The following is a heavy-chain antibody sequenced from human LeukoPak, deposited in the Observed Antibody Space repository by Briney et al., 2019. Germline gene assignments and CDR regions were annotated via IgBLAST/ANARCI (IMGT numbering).Heavy chain of an antibody. D-gene: IGHD3-22*01. CDR3: ANSGPYYDSSGWDY. Sequence: PGRSLRLSCAAPGFTFSSYGMHWVRQAPGKGLEWVAFIRYDGSNKYYADSVKGRFTISRDNSKNTLYLQMNSLRAEDTAVYYCANSGPYYDSSGWDYWGQGTLVTVSS. CDR2: IRYDGSNK. V-gene: IGHV3-30*02. CDR1: GFTFSSYG. J-gene: IGHJ4*02.